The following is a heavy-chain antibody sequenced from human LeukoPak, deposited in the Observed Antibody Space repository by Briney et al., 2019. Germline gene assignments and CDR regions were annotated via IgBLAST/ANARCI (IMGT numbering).Heavy chain of an antibody. CDR3: TRLKDFANADH. J-gene: IGHJ4*02. Sequence: SETLSLTCTVSGGSISGNSYYWGWIRRPPGKGLEWIGTIYYSGSTFYNPSLKSRVTISVDTSKNQFSLKVSSVTAADTAVYYCTRLKDFANADHWGQGTLVTVSS. CDR2: IYYSGST. CDR1: GGSISGNSYY. V-gene: IGHV4-39*01. D-gene: IGHD4/OR15-4a*01.